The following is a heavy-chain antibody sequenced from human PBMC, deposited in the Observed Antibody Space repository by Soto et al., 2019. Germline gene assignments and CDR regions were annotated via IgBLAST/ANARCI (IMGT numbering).Heavy chain of an antibody. J-gene: IGHJ4*02. CDR2: IYWDDDK. Sequence: QITLKESGPTLVKPTQTLTLTCTFSGFSLSTSGVGVGWIRQPPGKALEWLALIYWDDDKRYSPSLKSRLTNTKETAKNPVRLTMTNIDPLDTSTYYCAHSLAASNYSYYGPINSFSYWGQGPLVTVSS. CDR1: GFSLSTSGVG. V-gene: IGHV2-5*02. D-gene: IGHD4-4*01. CDR3: AHSLAASNYSYYGPINSFSY.